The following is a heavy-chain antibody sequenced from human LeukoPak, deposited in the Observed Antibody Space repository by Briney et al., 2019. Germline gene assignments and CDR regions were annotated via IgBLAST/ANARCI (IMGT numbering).Heavy chain of an antibody. V-gene: IGHV3-9*01. J-gene: IGHJ4*02. CDR3: AKDNSDYYDSSGYYVN. D-gene: IGHD3-22*01. Sequence: PGGSLRLSCAASGFTFDDYAMHWVRQAPGKGLEWVSGISWNSGSIGYADSVKGRFTISRDNAKNSLYLQMNSLRAEDTALYYCAKDNSDYYDSSGYYVNWGQGTLATVSS. CDR1: GFTFDDYA. CDR2: ISWNSGSI.